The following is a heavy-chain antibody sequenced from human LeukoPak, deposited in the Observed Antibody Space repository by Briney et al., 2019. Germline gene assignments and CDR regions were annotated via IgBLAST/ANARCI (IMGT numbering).Heavy chain of an antibody. CDR1: GFTFNTSG. CDR2: ISSRSESK. J-gene: IGHJ6*02. CDR3: ARVWQLGV. Sequence: QSGGSLRLSCAASGFTFNTSGMDWVRQAPGKGLEWVAYISSRSESKYYAASVKGRFTISRDNAHNSLYLQMNSLRDDDTAVYYCARVWQLGVWGQGTAVTVSS. D-gene: IGHD3-16*01. V-gene: IGHV3-48*02.